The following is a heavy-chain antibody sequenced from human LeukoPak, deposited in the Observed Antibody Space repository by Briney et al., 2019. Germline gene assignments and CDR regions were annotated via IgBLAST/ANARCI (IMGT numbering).Heavy chain of an antibody. Sequence: GGSLRLSCAASGFNFGSYSMTWVRQAPGKGLEWVSIISADSATTFYADSVKGRFTISRDNAKNSLYLQMNSLRAEDTAIYYCARDGRPLHSNYADYFDYWGQGTLVTVSS. CDR1: GFNFGSYS. V-gene: IGHV3-23*01. CDR3: ARDGRPLHSNYADYFDY. J-gene: IGHJ4*02. CDR2: ISADSATT. D-gene: IGHD4-11*01.